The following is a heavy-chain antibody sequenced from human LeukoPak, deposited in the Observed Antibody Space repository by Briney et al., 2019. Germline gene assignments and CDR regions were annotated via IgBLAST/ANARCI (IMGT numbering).Heavy chain of an antibody. J-gene: IGHJ4*02. CDR1: GFTFNNYA. Sequence: GGSLRLSCAASGFTFNNYAMTWVRQAPGKGLEWVSVVSGSGDNTNYADSVKGRFTISRDNAKNSLYLQMNSLRAEDTAVYYCAREPPGIAAAAPGDYWGQGTLVTVSS. D-gene: IGHD6-13*01. CDR2: VSGSGDNT. V-gene: IGHV3-23*01. CDR3: AREPPGIAAAAPGDY.